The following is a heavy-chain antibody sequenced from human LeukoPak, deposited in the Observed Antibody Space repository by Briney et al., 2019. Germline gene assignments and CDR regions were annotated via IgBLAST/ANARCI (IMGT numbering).Heavy chain of an antibody. J-gene: IGHJ1*01. CDR2: VQHIGGET. Sequence: QTGGSPRLSCAGSGFTFSNSWMGWVRQAPGKGLEWVANVQHIGGETYYVDSVKGRFTISRDNAKNSVYLQMNSLGADDTAVYYCATYSILNAREFRYWGQGTLVTVTS. CDR3: ATYSILNAREFRY. D-gene: IGHD4-11*01. CDR1: GFTFSNSW. V-gene: IGHV3-7*01.